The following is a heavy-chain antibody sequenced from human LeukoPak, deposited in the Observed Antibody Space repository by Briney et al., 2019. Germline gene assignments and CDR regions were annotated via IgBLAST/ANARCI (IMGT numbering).Heavy chain of an antibody. CDR1: GFAFSDYY. J-gene: IGHJ4*02. V-gene: IGHV3-11*01. CDR3: AREIRGYSYFDY. D-gene: IGHD1-26*01. CDR2: ISSSSSTI. Sequence: GGSLRLSCAAPGFAFSDYYMNWIRQAPGKGLEWVSYISSSSSTIYYADSVKGRFTISRDNAKNSLYLQMNSLRAEDTAVYYCAREIRGYSYFDYWGQGTLVTVSS.